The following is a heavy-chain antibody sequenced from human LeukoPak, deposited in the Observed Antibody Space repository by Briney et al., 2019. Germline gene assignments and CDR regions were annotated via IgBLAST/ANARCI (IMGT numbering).Heavy chain of an antibody. V-gene: IGHV1-69*13. CDR3: ARDTAMVEGYFDY. CDR2: IIPIFGTA. Sequence: GASVKVSCKASGGTFSSYAISWVRQAPGRGLEWMGGIIPIFGTANYAQKFQGRVTITADESTSTAYMELSSLRSEDTAVYYCARDTAMVEGYFDYWGQGTLVTVSS. J-gene: IGHJ4*02. CDR1: GGTFSSYA. D-gene: IGHD5-18*01.